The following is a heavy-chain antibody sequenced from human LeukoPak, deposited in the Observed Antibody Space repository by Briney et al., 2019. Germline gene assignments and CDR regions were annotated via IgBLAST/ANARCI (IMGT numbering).Heavy chain of an antibody. CDR1: GGSFSGYY. Sequence: SETLSLTCAVYGGSFSGYYWSWIRQPPGKGLEWIGEINHSGSTNYNPSLKSRVTISVDTSKNQFSLKLSSVTAAGTAVYYCARGGPAGTGYYGMDVWGQGTTVTVSS. J-gene: IGHJ6*02. CDR3: ARGGPAGTGYYGMDV. CDR2: INHSGST. V-gene: IGHV4-34*01. D-gene: IGHD6-13*01.